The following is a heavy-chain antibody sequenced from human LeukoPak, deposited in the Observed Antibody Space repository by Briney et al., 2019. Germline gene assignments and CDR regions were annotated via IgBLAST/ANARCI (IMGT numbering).Heavy chain of an antibody. CDR2: IKEDGSEK. J-gene: IGHJ4*02. CDR1: GFTFRSYW. Sequence: PGGSLRLSCATSGFTFRSYWMNWVRQAPGKGLEWVANIKEDGSEKNYVDSVKGRFTISRDNAKNLLYLQMNSLRVGDTAVYYCARDPSSLRDSYDYWGQGTLVTVSS. V-gene: IGHV3-7*01. CDR3: ARDPSSLRDSYDY.